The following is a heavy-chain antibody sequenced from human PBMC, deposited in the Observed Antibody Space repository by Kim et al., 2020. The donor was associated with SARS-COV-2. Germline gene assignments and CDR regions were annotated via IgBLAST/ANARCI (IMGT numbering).Heavy chain of an antibody. CDR3: ARVPPVLLWFGELLFDY. CDR2: ISAYNGNT. J-gene: IGHJ4*02. D-gene: IGHD3-10*01. V-gene: IGHV1-18*01. CDR1: GYTFTSYG. Sequence: ASVKVSCKASGYTFTSYGISWVRQAPGQGLEWMGWISAYNGNTNYAQKLQGRVTMTTDTSTSTAYMELRSLRSDDTAVYYCARVPPVLLWFGELLFDYWGQGTLVTVSS.